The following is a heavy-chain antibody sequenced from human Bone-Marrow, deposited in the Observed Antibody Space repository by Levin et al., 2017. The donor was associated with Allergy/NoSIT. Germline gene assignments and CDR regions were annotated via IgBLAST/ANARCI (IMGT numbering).Heavy chain of an antibody. CDR1: GFTFDDSV. CDR2: IGWNGNVL. D-gene: IGHD1-26*01. Sequence: GGSLRLSCAVSGFTFDDSVMHWVRPAPGKGLEWVSGIGWNGNVLGYSDSVGGRFTISRDNAKMSLYLQMNSLRSEDTALYYCATDYRIGTVAGAFRVWGRGTSVSVSS. CDR3: ATDYRIGTVAGAFRV. V-gene: IGHV3-9*01. J-gene: IGHJ3*01.